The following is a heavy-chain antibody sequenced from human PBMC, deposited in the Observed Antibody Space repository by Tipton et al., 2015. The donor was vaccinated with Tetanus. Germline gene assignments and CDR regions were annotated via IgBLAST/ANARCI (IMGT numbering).Heavy chain of an antibody. J-gene: IGHJ3*02. CDR3: ASHYGSGSDDAFDI. CDR2: IYTSGST. D-gene: IGHD3-10*01. V-gene: IGHV4-61*02. Sequence: TLSLTCSVTGGSITSGTPYWGWVRQPPGKGLEWIGRIYTSGSTNYNPSLKSRVTMSVDTSKNQFSLKLSSVTAADAAVYYCASHYGSGSDDAFDIWGQGTMVTVSS. CDR1: GGSITSGTPY.